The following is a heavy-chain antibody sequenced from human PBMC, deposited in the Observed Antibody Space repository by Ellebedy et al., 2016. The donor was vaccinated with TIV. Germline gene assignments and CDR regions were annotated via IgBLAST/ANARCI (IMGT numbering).Heavy chain of an antibody. Sequence: GESLKISCAASGFTFSSYSMNWVRQAPGKGLEWVSSISSSSSYIYYADSVKGRFTISRDNAKNSLYLQMNSLRAEDTAVYYCARVGPTRARFDYWGQGTLVTVSS. V-gene: IGHV3-21*01. CDR1: GFTFSSYS. J-gene: IGHJ4*02. CDR3: ARVGPTRARFDY. CDR2: ISSSSSYI. D-gene: IGHD3-16*01.